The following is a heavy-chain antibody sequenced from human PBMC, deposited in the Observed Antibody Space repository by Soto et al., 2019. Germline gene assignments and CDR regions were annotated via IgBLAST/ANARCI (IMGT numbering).Heavy chain of an antibody. CDR2: IYYSGST. J-gene: IGHJ4*02. Sequence: SQTLSLTCTVSGGSISSGGYYWSWIRQHPGKGLEWIGYIYYSGSTYYNPSLKSRVTISVDTSKNQFSLKLSSVTAADTAVYYCARSSQSTVPTFDYWGQGNLVTSPQ. D-gene: IGHD4-17*01. CDR3: ARSSQSTVPTFDY. CDR1: GGSISSGGYY. V-gene: IGHV4-31*03.